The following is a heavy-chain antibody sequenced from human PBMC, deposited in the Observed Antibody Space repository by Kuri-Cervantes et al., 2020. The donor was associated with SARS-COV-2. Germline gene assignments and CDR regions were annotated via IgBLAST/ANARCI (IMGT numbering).Heavy chain of an antibody. CDR3: ARAQRGLMVALDY. CDR1: GFTFSSYW. D-gene: IGHD5-12*01. Sequence: GGSLRLSCAASGFTFSSYWMNWVRQAPGKGLEWVSSISSSSSYLYYADSVKGRFTISRDNAKNSLYLQMNSLRAEDTAVYYCARAQRGLMVALDYWGQGPLVTVSS. CDR2: ISSSSSYL. V-gene: IGHV3-21*01. J-gene: IGHJ4*02.